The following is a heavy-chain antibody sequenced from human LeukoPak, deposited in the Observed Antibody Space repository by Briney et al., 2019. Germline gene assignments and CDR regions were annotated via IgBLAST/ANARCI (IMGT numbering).Heavy chain of an antibody. CDR1: GGSISSSSYY. V-gene: IGHV4-39*01. D-gene: IGHD6-19*01. CDR2: IYYSGST. J-gene: IGHJ4*02. Sequence: SETLSLTCTVSGGSISSSSYYWGWIRQPPGTGLEWIGSIYYSGSTYYNPSLKSRVTISVDTSKNQFSLKLSSVTAADTAVYYCARLRYSSGWYVDYWGQGTLVTVSS. CDR3: ARLRYSSGWYVDY.